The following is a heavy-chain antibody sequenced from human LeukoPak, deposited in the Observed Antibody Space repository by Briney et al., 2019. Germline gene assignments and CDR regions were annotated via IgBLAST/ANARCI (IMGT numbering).Heavy chain of an antibody. J-gene: IGHJ6*03. D-gene: IGHD6-19*01. CDR1: DDSITMYY. CDR3: ARDGAVADDHYYMDV. V-gene: IGHV4-4*07. CDR2: IYTSGST. Sequence: SETLSLTCSVSDDSITMYYWTWIRQPAGKGLEWIGRIYTSGSTNYSPSLKSRVTISVDTSKNQFSLKLSSVTAADTAVYYCARDGAVADDHYYMDVWGKGTTVTISS.